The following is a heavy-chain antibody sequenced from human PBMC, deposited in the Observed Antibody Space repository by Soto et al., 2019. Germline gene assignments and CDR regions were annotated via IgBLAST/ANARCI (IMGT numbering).Heavy chain of an antibody. CDR3: ARDSLAHHYTIHYYDYGMDV. Sequence: QVQLVQSGAEVKKPGSSVKVSCKASGGTFSSYTISWVRQAPGQGLEWMGRIIPILGIANYAQKFQGRVTITRDKSTSTAYMELSSLRSEDTAVYYCARDSLAHHYTIHYYDYGMDVWGQGTTVTVSS. D-gene: IGHD3-3*01. V-gene: IGHV1-69*08. CDR1: GGTFSSYT. J-gene: IGHJ6*02. CDR2: IIPILGIA.